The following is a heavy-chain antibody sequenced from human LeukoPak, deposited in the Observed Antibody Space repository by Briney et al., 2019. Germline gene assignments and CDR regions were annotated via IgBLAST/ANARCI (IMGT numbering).Heavy chain of an antibody. Sequence: ASVKVSCKASGYTFTGYYMHWVRQAPGQGLEWMGWINPNSGGTNYAQKFQGRVTMTRDTSISTAYMELSRLRSDDTAVYYCARGYYGSGRNYYMDVWGKGTTVTISS. J-gene: IGHJ6*03. V-gene: IGHV1-2*02. CDR1: GYTFTGYY. CDR2: INPNSGGT. CDR3: ARGYYGSGRNYYMDV. D-gene: IGHD3-10*01.